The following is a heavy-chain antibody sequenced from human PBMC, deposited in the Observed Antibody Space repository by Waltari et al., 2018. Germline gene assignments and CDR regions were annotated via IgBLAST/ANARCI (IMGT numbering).Heavy chain of an antibody. D-gene: IGHD6-13*01. CDR2: ISYDGSNK. V-gene: IGHV3-30*18. CDR1: GFTFSSYG. J-gene: IGHJ4*02. Sequence: QVQLVESGGGVVQPGRSLRLSCAASGFTFSSYGMHWVRQAPGKGLEWVAVISYDGSNKYYADSVKGRFTISRDNSKNTLYLQMNSLRAEDTAVYYCAKDLAAAAPGDYWGQGTLVTVSS. CDR3: AKDLAAAAPGDY.